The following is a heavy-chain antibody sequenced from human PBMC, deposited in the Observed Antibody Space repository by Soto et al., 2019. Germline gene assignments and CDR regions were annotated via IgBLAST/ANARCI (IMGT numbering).Heavy chain of an antibody. CDR2: ISSSGTTT. Sequence: QVQLVESGGGLVKPRGSLRLSCAASGFSLSDYYVSWIRQALGEGLEWVSYISSSGTTTHYADSVKGRFTISKDNAKNSLYLQMNSLRAEDTAVYYCARVRGDSSGSYYFDYWGQGALVTVSS. J-gene: IGHJ4*02. D-gene: IGHD3-22*01. V-gene: IGHV3-11*01. CDR3: ARVRGDSSGSYYFDY. CDR1: GFSLSDYY.